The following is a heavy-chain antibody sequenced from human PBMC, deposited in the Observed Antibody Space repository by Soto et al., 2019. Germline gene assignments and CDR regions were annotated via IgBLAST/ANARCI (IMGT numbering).Heavy chain of an antibody. J-gene: IGHJ6*02. V-gene: IGHV3-53*01. Sequence: GGSLRLSCAASGFTVSSNYMSWVRQAPGKGLEWVSVIYSGGSTYYADSVKGRFTISRDNSKNTLYLQMNSLRAEDTAVYYCARDRALTIFGIVWGQGTTVTSP. CDR1: GFTVSSNY. CDR3: ARDRALTIFGIV. D-gene: IGHD3-3*01. CDR2: IYSGGST.